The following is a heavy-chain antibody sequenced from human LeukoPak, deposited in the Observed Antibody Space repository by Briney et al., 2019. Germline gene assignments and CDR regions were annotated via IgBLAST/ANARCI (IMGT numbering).Heavy chain of an antibody. CDR1: GFTFGNYA. V-gene: IGHV3-23*01. J-gene: IGHJ4*02. Sequence: GGSLRLSCAASGFTFGNYAMNWVRQAPGRGLEWVSSISDSGDNTYYADSVKGRFTISRDNSKNTLYLQMNSLRAEDTAAYYCAKDTSITWCYFDHWGQGTLVTVSS. CDR3: AKDTSITWCYFDH. D-gene: IGHD6-13*01. CDR2: ISDSGDNT.